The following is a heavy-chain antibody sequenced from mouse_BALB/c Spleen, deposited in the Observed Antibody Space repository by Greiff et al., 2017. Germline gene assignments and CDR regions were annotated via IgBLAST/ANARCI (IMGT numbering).Heavy chain of an antibody. D-gene: IGHD3-2*01. J-gene: IGHJ4*01. CDR3: ARISDSSGYAMDY. Sequence: EVMLVESGGDLVKPGGSLKLSCAASGFTFSSYGMSWVRQTPDKRLEWVATISSGGSYTYYPDSVKGRFTISRDNAKNTLYLQMSSLKSEDTAMYYCARISDSSGYAMDYWGQGTSVTVSS. CDR2: ISSGGSYT. V-gene: IGHV5-6*01. CDR1: GFTFSSYG.